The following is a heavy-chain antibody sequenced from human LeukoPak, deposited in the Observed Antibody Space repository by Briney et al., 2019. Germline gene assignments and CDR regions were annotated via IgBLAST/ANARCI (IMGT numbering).Heavy chain of an antibody. J-gene: IGHJ4*02. Sequence: PSETLSLTCTVSGGSISSYYWSWIRQPAGKGLEWIGRIYTSGSTNYNPSLRSRVTMSVDTSKNQFSLKLSSVTAADTAVYYCAKESVFGVVEDYWGQGTLVTVSS. CDR3: AKESVFGVVEDY. CDR2: IYTSGST. V-gene: IGHV4-4*07. CDR1: GGSISSYY. D-gene: IGHD3-3*01.